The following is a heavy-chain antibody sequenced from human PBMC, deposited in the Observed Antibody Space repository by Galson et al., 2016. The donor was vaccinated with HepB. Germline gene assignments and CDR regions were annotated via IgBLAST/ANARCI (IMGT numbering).Heavy chain of an antibody. CDR3: ARDRLGGYDYH. Sequence: SVKVSCKASEYTFTGCYMHWVRQAPGQGLEWMGWINPNSGGTNYAQKFQGRVTMTRDTSISTAYMELSSLRSNDTAVYYCARDRLGGYDYHWGQGTLVTVSS. J-gene: IGHJ5*02. CDR2: INPNSGGT. V-gene: IGHV1-2*02. CDR1: EYTFTGCY. D-gene: IGHD5-12*01.